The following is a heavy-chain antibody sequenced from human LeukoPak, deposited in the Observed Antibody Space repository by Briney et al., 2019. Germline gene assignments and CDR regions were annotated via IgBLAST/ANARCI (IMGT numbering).Heavy chain of an antibody. V-gene: IGHV3-23*01. CDR2: ILQSAGST. J-gene: IGHJ4*02. D-gene: IGHD5-24*01. CDR3: AKDAVHGEGYWEFDS. CDR1: GFTFKNYA. Sequence: GGSLRLSCAASGFTFKNYALSRVRQAPGKGLEWVSGILQSAGSTYYADSVKGRFSISRDNSKNTLYLQMNSLRVEDTAIYYCAKDAVHGEGYWEFDSWGQGTLVTVSS.